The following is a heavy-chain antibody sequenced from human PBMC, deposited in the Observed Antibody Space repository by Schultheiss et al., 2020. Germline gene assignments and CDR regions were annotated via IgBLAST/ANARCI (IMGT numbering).Heavy chain of an antibody. J-gene: IGHJ5*02. D-gene: IGHD1-14*01. CDR3: WAHDPSPEYHIWFDP. V-gene: IGHV1-69*06. CDR2: IIPIFGTA. Sequence: SVKVSCKASGGTFSSYAISWVRQAPGQGLEWMGGIIPIFGTANYAQKFQGRVTITADKSTSTAYMELSSLRSEDTAVYYCWAHDPSPEYHIWFDPWGQGTLVTGSS. CDR1: GGTFSSYA.